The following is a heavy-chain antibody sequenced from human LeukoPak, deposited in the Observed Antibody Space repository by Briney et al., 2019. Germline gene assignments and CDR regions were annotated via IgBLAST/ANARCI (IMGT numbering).Heavy chain of an antibody. J-gene: IGHJ4*02. Sequence: GRSLRLSCAASGFTFDDYAMHWVRQAPGKGLEWVSGISWNSGSIGYADSVKGRFTISRDNAKNSLYLQMNSLRAEDTALYYCAKDTATGTPYYFDYWGQGTLVTVSS. CDR1: GFTFDDYA. V-gene: IGHV3-9*01. CDR2: ISWNSGSI. CDR3: AKDTATGTPYYFDY. D-gene: IGHD6-13*01.